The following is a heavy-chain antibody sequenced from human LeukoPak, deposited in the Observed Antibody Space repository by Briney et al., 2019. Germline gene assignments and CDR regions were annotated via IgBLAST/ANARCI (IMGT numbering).Heavy chain of an antibody. Sequence: PSGTLSLTCAVSGGSISSSNWWSWVRQPPGKGLEWIGEIYHSGSTNYNPSLKSRVTISVDKSKNQFSLKLSSVTAADTAVYYCARSRCGGDCEYYYYYGMDVWGQGTTVTVSS. CDR1: GGSISSSNW. V-gene: IGHV4-4*02. D-gene: IGHD2-21*02. J-gene: IGHJ6*02. CDR3: ARSRCGGDCEYYYYYGMDV. CDR2: IYHSGST.